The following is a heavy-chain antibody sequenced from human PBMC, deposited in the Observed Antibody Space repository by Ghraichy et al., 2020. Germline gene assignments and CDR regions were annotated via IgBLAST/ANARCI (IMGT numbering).Heavy chain of an antibody. D-gene: IGHD4-11*01. J-gene: IGHJ4*02. CDR1: GGAITSGGYY. Sequence: SDTLSLTCIVSGGAITSGGYYWTWIRQPPGKGLEWIGHIYYNGRTYYSPSLETRVTISVDPSKTQFSLKLSSVTAADTAVYYCARDDYSNFGGFDNWGQGTLVTVSS. CDR2: IYYNGRT. CDR3: ARDDYSNFGGFDN. V-gene: IGHV4-31*03.